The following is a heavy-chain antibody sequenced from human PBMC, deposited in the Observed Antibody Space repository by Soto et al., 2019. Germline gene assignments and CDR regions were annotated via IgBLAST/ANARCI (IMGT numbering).Heavy chain of an antibody. CDR1: GGSISSYY. D-gene: IGHD6-19*01. J-gene: IGHJ6*02. V-gene: IGHV4-59*01. CDR3: ARERVAVAGFNYYYYGMDV. Sequence: SETLSLTCTVSGGSISSYYWSWIRQPPGKGLEWIGYIYYSGSTNYNPSLKSRVTISVDTSKNQFPLKLSSVTAADTAVYYCARERVAVAGFNYYYYGMDVWGQGTTVTVS. CDR2: IYYSGST.